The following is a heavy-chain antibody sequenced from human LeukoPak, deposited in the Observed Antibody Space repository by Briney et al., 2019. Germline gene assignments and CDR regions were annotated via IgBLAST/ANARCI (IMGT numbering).Heavy chain of an antibody. CDR1: GFTFSSCG. V-gene: IGHV3-33*08. CDR3: ARLDSSGY. J-gene: IGHJ4*02. Sequence: GGSLRLSCSASGFTFSSCGMHWVRQAPGKGLEWVAFIRYDGSNKYYADSVKGRFTISRDNSKNSLYLQMNSLRAEDTAVYYCARLDSSGYWGQGTLVTVSS. CDR2: IRYDGSNK. D-gene: IGHD3-22*01.